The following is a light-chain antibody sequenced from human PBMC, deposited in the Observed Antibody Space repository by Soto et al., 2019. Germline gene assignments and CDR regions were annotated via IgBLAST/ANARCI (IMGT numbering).Light chain of an antibody. CDR1: SSNIGAGYD. Sequence: QAVVTQPPSVSGAPGQRVTISCTGSSSNIGAGYDVHWYQQLPGTAPKLLIYGNSNRPSGVPDRFSGSKSGTSASLAITGLQAEDEADYYGQSYDSILSGWVFGGGTKLTVL. J-gene: IGLJ3*02. CDR2: GNS. V-gene: IGLV1-40*01. CDR3: QSYDSILSGWV.